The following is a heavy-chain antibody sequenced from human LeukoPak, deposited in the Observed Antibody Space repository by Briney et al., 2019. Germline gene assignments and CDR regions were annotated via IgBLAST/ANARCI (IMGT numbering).Heavy chain of an antibody. CDR1: GFTVSSNY. V-gene: IGHV3-66*01. J-gene: IGHJ4*02. D-gene: IGHD4-17*01. CDR3: AKMTVSGTDPFDY. CDR2: IYSGGST. Sequence: GGSLRLSWAAPGFTVSSNYMSWVRQAPGKGRGWVSVIYSGGSTYYADSVKGRFTISRDNSKNTLYMQMNSLRGEDTAVYYCAKMTVSGTDPFDYWGQGTLVTVSS.